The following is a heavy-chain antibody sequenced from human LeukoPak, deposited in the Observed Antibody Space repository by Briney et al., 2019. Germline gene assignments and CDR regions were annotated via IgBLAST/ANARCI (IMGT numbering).Heavy chain of an antibody. CDR2: IKSKTEGGTT. V-gene: IGHV3-15*01. Sequence: GGSLRLSCAAPGFTFSNAWMSWVRQAPGKGLEWVGRIKSKTEGGTTDYAAPVKGRLTISRDDSKNKVYLQRNSLKTEDKAVYYCTRDFWSGYSIDPWGQGTLVTVSS. D-gene: IGHD3-3*01. J-gene: IGHJ5*02. CDR1: GFTFSNAW. CDR3: TRDFWSGYSIDP.